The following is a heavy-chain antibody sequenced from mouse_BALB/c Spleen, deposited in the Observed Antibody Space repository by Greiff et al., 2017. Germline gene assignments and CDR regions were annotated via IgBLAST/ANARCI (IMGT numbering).Heavy chain of an antibody. CDR1: GYTFTSYW. D-gene: IGHD4-1*01. Sequence: VKLMESGAELAKPGASVKMSCKASGYTFTSYWMHWVKQRPGQGLEWIGYINPSTGYTEYNQKFKDKATLTADKSSSTAYMQLSSLTSEDSAVYYCARSKLGPDYYAMDYWGQGTSVTVSS. J-gene: IGHJ4*01. CDR2: INPSTGYT. CDR3: ARSKLGPDYYAMDY. V-gene: IGHV1-7*01.